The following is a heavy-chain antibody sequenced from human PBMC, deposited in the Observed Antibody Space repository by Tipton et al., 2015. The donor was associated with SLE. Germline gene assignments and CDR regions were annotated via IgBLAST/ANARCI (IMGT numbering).Heavy chain of an antibody. Sequence: SGFTFRSYGMHWVRQAPGKGLEWVSYISSSGSTIYYADSVKGRFTISRDNAKNSLYLQMDSLRVEDTAVYYCARFDYALLFDYWGQGTPLTVSS. V-gene: IGHV3-48*03. D-gene: IGHD4-17*01. J-gene: IGHJ4*02. CDR1: GFTFRSYG. CDR3: ARFDYALLFDY. CDR2: ISSSGSTI.